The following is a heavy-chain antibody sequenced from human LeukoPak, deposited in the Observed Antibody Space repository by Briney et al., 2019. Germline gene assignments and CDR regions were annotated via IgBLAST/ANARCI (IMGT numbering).Heavy chain of an antibody. CDR3: AKVRSSSFFEY. D-gene: IGHD6-13*01. V-gene: IGHV3-74*01. J-gene: IGHJ4*02. CDR1: GFTFSSSW. Sequence: HPGGSLRLSCAASGFTFSSSWMYWVRQAPGKGLMWVSRISGDGSTTIYADSVKGRFPCSRDNANNTLFLQMNSLSPEDTAVYYCAKVRSSSFFEYWGQGTLVTVSS. CDR2: ISGDGSTT.